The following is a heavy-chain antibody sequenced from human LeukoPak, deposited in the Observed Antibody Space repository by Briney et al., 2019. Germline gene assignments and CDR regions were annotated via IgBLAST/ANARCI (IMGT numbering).Heavy chain of an antibody. CDR3: ARRNAVVTGFFDY. J-gene: IGHJ4*02. D-gene: IGHD2-15*01. Sequence: SETLSLTCTVSGGSISSYYWSWIRQPPGKGLEWIGYIYYSGSTNYNPSLKSRVTISVDTSKNQFSLKLSSGTAADTAVYYCARRNAVVTGFFDYWGQGTLVTVSS. V-gene: IGHV4-59*08. CDR1: GGSISSYY. CDR2: IYYSGST.